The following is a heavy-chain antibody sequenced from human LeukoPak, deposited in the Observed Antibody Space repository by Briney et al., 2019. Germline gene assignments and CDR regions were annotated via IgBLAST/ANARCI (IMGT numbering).Heavy chain of an antibody. CDR3: AILTILGDAFDI. CDR1: GFTFSSYA. Sequence: GGSLRLSCAASGFTFSSYAMSWVRQAPGKGLEWVSAISGGGGSTYYADSVKGRFTISRDNSKNTLYLQMNSLRAEDTAVYYCAILTILGDAFDIWGQGTMVTVSS. D-gene: IGHD3-9*01. V-gene: IGHV3-23*01. CDR2: ISGGGGST. J-gene: IGHJ3*02.